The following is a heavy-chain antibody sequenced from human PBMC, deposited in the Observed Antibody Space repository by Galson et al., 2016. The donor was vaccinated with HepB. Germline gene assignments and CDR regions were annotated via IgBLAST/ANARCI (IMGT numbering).Heavy chain of an antibody. CDR2: IHHEGST. CDR3: ARFKILYFGESYSWFDP. V-gene: IGHV4-30-2*01. CDR1: GGSLSSGGYS. J-gene: IGHJ5*02. D-gene: IGHD3-10*01. Sequence: TLSLTCAVFGGSLSSGGYSWSWIRQPPGKGLEWIGHIHHEGSTYFNPSLRSRVTIPLDRSKNQFSLTLSSVTAADTAVYYCARFKILYFGESYSWFDPWGQGAPVTVSS.